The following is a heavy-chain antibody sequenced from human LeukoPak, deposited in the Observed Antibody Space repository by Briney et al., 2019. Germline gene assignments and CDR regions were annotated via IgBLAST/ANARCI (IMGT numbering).Heavy chain of an antibody. J-gene: IGHJ6*02. Sequence: PGGSLRLSCAASGFTVSSNYMSWVRQVPGKGLVWVSRIHSDGSTTDYADSVKGRFTITRDSAKNTLYLEMNSLRVEDTAVYYCTRDANHYGGMDVWGQGTTVTVSS. CDR2: IHSDGSTT. CDR1: GFTVSSNY. V-gene: IGHV3-74*01. CDR3: TRDANHYGGMDV.